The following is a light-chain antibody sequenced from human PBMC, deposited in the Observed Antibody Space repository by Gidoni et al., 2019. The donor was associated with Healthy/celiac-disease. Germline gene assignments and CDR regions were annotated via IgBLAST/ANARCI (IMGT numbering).Light chain of an antibody. CDR2: RNN. Sequence: QSVLTQPPSASGTTRMRVTISCSGSSSTIGSNYVYCYQQPPGTAPKLLIYRNNQRPSGVPDRFSGSKSGTSASLAISGLRSEDEADYYCAAWDDSLSGPWVFGGGTKLTVL. CDR3: AAWDDSLSGPWV. CDR1: SSTIGSNY. V-gene: IGLV1-47*01. J-gene: IGLJ3*02.